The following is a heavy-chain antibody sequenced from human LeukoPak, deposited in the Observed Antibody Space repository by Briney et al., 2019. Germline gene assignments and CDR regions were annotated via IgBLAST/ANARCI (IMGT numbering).Heavy chain of an antibody. CDR2: INPNSGGT. CDR3: ARGGYSGYDPFDY. V-gene: IGHV1-2*02. Sequence: ASVKVSCKASGYTFTGYCMRWVRQAPGQGLEWMGWINPNSGGTNYAQKFQGRVTMTRDTSISTAYMELSRLRTDDTAVYYCARGGYSGYDPFDYWGQGTLVTVSS. J-gene: IGHJ4*02. D-gene: IGHD5-12*01. CDR1: GYTFTGYC.